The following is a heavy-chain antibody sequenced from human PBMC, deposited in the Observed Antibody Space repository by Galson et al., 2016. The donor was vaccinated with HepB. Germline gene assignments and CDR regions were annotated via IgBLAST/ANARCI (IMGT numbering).Heavy chain of an antibody. Sequence: QSGAEVKKSGEALKISCRGSGYTFTSYWIAWVRQMPGKGLEWMGIIYPADSDARYSPSFQGQVTISVDRTISTAYLQWSSLTASDTAVCYCARLGGGSGNRYILHYYYGLDVWGLGTTVTVSS. J-gene: IGHJ6*02. D-gene: IGHD3-10*01. CDR3: ARLGGGSGNRYILHYYYGLDV. CDR2: IYPADSDA. V-gene: IGHV5-51*03. CDR1: GYTFTSYW.